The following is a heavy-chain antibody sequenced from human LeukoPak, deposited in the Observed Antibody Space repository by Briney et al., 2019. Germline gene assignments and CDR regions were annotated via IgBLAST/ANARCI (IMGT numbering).Heavy chain of an antibody. V-gene: IGHV4-34*01. CDR2: VNHSGGT. Sequence: SETLSLTCAVYGGSFSGYYWTWIRQPPGKGLEWIGEVNHSGGTNYNPSLKSRVTISVDKNQLSLKLSSVTAADTAVYYRASGDADLGGPRVHWGQGTLVTVSS. J-gene: IGHJ4*02. CDR3: ASGDADLGGPRVH. D-gene: IGHD4-23*01. CDR1: GGSFSGYY.